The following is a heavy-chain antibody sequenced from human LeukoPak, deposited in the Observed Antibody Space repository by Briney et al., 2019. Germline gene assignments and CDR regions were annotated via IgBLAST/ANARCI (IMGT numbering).Heavy chain of an antibody. D-gene: IGHD2-21*02. CDR3: ARLGVTANDY. Sequence: PSETLSLTRAVYGGSFSGYYWSWIRQPPGKGLEWIGEINHSGSTNYNPSLKSRVTISVDTSKNQFSLKLSSVTAADTAVYYCARLGVTANDYWGQGTLVTVSS. V-gene: IGHV4-34*01. J-gene: IGHJ4*02. CDR2: INHSGST. CDR1: GGSFSGYY.